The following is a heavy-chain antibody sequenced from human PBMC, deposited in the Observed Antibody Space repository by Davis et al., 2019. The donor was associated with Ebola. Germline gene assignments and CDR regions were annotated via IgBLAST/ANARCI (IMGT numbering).Heavy chain of an antibody. D-gene: IGHD3-3*01. Sequence: GGSLRLSCAPSGFTFSDYHLRWILQAPGMGLEWVSYISSGGSPIYYADSWKGLFTISRANAKNSLYLQMNSLRAEDTALYYCAKDMASGPPYSYYYGMDVWGKGTTVTVSS. CDR1: GFTFSDYH. J-gene: IGHJ6*04. V-gene: IGHV3-11*01. CDR3: AKDMASGPPYSYYYGMDV. CDR2: ISSGGSPI.